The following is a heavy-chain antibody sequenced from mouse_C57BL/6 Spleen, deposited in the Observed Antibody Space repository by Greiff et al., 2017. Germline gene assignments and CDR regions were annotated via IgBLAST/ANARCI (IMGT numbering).Heavy chain of an antibody. D-gene: IGHD2-4*01. Sequence: VQLQQSGPELVKPGASVKISCKASGYAFSSSWMNWVKQRPGKGLEWIGRIYPGDGDTNYNGKFKGKATLTADKSSSTAYMQLSSRTSEDAAVYFCARWNDYDGTGFAYWGQGTLVTVSA. CDR1: GYAFSSSW. CDR2: IYPGDGDT. CDR3: ARWNDYDGTGFAY. V-gene: IGHV1-82*01. J-gene: IGHJ3*01.